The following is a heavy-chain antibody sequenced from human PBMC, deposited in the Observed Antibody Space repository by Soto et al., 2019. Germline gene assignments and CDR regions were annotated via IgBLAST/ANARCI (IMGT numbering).Heavy chain of an antibody. CDR3: AREILAYGMDV. CDR1: GYSFTGYY. J-gene: IGHJ6*02. V-gene: IGHV1-2*04. D-gene: IGHD1-26*01. CDR2: INPNSGGT. Sequence: ASVKVSCKASGYSFTGYYMHWVRQPPGPGLECMCWINPNSGGTNYAQKFQGWVTMTRHTSISTAYMELSRLRSDYTALYYCAREILAYGMDVWGQGTTVTVSS.